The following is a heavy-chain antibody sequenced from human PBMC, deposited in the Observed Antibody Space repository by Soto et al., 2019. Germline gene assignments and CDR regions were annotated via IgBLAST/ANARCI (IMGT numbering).Heavy chain of an antibody. Sequence: PSETLSLTCTGSGGSISSYYWSWIRQPPGKGLEWIGYIYYSGSTNYNPSLKSRVTISVDTSKNQFSLKLSSVTAADTAVYYCASDQNWLAPWGQGTLATVSS. CDR2: IYYSGST. CDR3: ASDQNWLAP. V-gene: IGHV4-59*01. CDR1: GGSISSYY. J-gene: IGHJ5*02.